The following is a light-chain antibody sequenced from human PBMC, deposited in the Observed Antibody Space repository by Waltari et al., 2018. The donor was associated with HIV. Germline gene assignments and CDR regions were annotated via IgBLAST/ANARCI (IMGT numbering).Light chain of an antibody. V-gene: IGLV2-18*02. CDR3: SSYTSSSTLV. Sequence: QSALTQPPSVSGSPGQSVTISCPGTSSDVGSYYRVPWYQQPPGTAPKLMIYEVGNRPSGVPHRFSGSKSGNTASLTISGIQAEDEADYYCSSYTSSSTLVFGGGTKLTVL. CDR2: EVG. J-gene: IGLJ2*01. CDR1: SSDVGSYYR.